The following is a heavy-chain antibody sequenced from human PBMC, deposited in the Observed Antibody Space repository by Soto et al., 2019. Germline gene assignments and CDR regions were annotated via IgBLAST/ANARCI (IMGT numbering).Heavy chain of an antibody. CDR3: TRTDPLTVDRNYFDY. D-gene: IGHD7-27*01. V-gene: IGHV6-1*01. J-gene: IGHJ4*02. Sequence: KQSQTLALTWAISGDSVSSNSAAWNWIRQSPSRGLEWLGRTYYRSKWYNDYAVSVKSRITINPATSKNQFSLQLNSVTPEDTAVYYCTRTDPLTVDRNYFDYWGQGTLVTVSS. CDR2: TYYRSKWYN. CDR1: GDSVSSNSAA.